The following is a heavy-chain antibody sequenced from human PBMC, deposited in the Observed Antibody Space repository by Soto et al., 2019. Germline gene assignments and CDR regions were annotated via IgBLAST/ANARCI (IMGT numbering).Heavy chain of an antibody. Sequence: QVQLEESGGGVVQPGRSLRLSCEASGFTFNTYSMHWVRQPPGKGLEWLAAIWYYGTQKYYADSVKGRFIISRDNSKKTLYLEMNSLRAEDTAVYYCARAGVTTVTGLWHFDSWGQGTLVTVSS. CDR2: IWYYGTQK. V-gene: IGHV3-33*01. CDR1: GFTFNTYS. CDR3: ARAGVTTVTGLWHFDS. D-gene: IGHD4-17*01. J-gene: IGHJ4*02.